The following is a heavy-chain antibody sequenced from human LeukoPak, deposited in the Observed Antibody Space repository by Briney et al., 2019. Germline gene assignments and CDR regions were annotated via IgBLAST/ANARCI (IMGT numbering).Heavy chain of an antibody. CDR3: ARGPPRRCCSGGSCLPGY. CDR2: MSPNSGNT. J-gene: IGHJ4*02. Sequence: ASVKVSCKASGYTFTSYDINWVRQATGQGLEWMGWMSPNSGNTGYAQKFQGRVTMTRNTSISTAYMELSSLRSEDTAVYYCARGPPRRCCSGGSCLPGYWGQGTLVTVSS. CDR1: GYTFTSYD. D-gene: IGHD2-15*01. V-gene: IGHV1-8*01.